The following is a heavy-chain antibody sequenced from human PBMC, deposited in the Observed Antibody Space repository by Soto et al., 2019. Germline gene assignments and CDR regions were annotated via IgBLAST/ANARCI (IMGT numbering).Heavy chain of an antibody. Sequence: PSETLSLTCAVYGGSFSGYYWSWIRQPPGKGLEWIGEINLSGSTNYNPSLKSRVTISVDTSTDTAYMELSSLRSEDTAVYYCATGPLVRSGYLNWGQGTLVTVSS. CDR3: ATGPLVRSGYLN. CDR2: INLSGST. CDR1: GGSFSGYY. J-gene: IGHJ4*02. V-gene: IGHV4-34*01. D-gene: IGHD3-22*01.